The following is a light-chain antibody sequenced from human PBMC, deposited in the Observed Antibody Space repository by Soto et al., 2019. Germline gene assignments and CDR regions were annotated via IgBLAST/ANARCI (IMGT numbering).Light chain of an antibody. V-gene: IGLV1-44*01. Sequence: QSVLTQPPSASGTPGQRVVISCSGSNSNIGTYTVNWYQQLPGTAPRLLIYTDYQRPSGVPDRFSGSKSGTSASLAISGLQSEDDADYYCASWDDSLSGVVFGGGTKLTVL. J-gene: IGLJ3*02. CDR1: NSNIGTYT. CDR2: TDY. CDR3: ASWDDSLSGVV.